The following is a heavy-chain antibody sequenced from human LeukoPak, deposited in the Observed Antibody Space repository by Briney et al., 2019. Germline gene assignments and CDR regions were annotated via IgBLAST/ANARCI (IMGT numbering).Heavy chain of an antibody. CDR3: TTGNWNDVQVFVY. J-gene: IGHJ4*02. CDR1: GFTFSSYS. D-gene: IGHD1-1*01. Sequence: PGGSLRLSCAASGFTFSSYSMNWVRQAPGKGLEWVSYISSSSTIYYADSVKGRFTISRDNAKNSLYLQMNSLRAEDTAVYYCTTGNWNDVQVFVYWGQGTLVTVSS. CDR2: ISSSSTI. V-gene: IGHV3-48*01.